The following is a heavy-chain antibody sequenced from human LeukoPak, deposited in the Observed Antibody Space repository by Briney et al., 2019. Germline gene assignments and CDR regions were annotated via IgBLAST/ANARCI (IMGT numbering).Heavy chain of an antibody. V-gene: IGHV3-23*01. CDR1: GFTFSSYA. CDR2: ISGSGGST. J-gene: IGHJ2*01. D-gene: IGHD5-24*01. CDR3: KLQLNRRDGEFDL. Sequence: GGSLRLSCAASGFTFSSYAMSWVRQAPGKGLEWVSAISGSGGSTYYADSVKGRFTISRDNSKNTLYLQMNSLRAEDTAVYYCKLQLNRRDGEFDLWGRGTLVTVSS.